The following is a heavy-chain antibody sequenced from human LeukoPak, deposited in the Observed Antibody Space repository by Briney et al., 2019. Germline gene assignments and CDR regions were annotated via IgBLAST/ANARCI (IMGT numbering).Heavy chain of an antibody. CDR1: DFSVSSNY. Sequence: PGGCLRLSCAASDFSVSSNYMSWVRPAPGKGLEWVSVICTGGTIYYADSVKGRFTFSRDNSKNMVYLQMNCQRAEDTALYYCAGGQMFTSGGFDTWGQGALVTVSS. CDR3: AGGQMFTSGGFDT. J-gene: IGHJ5*02. CDR2: ICTGGTI. V-gene: IGHV3-53*01. D-gene: IGHD6-19*01.